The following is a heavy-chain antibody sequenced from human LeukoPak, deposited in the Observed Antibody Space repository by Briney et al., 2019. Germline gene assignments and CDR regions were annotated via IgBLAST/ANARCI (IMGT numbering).Heavy chain of an antibody. CDR1: GFTFDDYG. V-gene: IGHV3-20*04. J-gene: IGHJ4*02. Sequence: PGGSLSLSCAASGFTFDDYGMSWVRQAPGKGLEWVSGINWNGGSTGYADSVKGRFTISRDNDKNSLYLQMNSLRAEDTALYYCARAQITRRRDGYNYDYWGQGTLVTVSS. D-gene: IGHD5-24*01. CDR2: INWNGGST. CDR3: ARAQITRRRDGYNYDY.